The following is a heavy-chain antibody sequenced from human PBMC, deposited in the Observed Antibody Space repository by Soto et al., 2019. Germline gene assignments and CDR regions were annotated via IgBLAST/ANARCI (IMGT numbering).Heavy chain of an antibody. Sequence: ASVKVSFKASGYTFTSYAMNWVRQAPGQGLEWMGWINTNTGNPTYAQGFTGRFVFSLDTSVSTAYLQICSLKAEDTAVYYCARDIDSSGYYYGFDPWGQGTLVTVSS. CDR1: GYTFTSYA. CDR2: INTNTGNP. CDR3: ARDIDSSGYYYGFDP. J-gene: IGHJ5*02. V-gene: IGHV7-4-1*01. D-gene: IGHD3-22*01.